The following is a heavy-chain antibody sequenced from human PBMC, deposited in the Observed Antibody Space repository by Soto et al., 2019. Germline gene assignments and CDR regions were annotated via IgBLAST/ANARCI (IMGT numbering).Heavy chain of an antibody. J-gene: IGHJ6*02. Sequence: SETLSLSCAVSGGSSSSYYWSWIRQPPGKGLEWIGYIYYSGSTNYNPSLKSRVTISVDTSKNQFSLKLSSVTAADTAVYYCARGMLGISEACNYYRYRRDVCSQGTT. CDR1: GGSSSSYY. CDR3: ARGMLGISEACNYYRYRRDV. D-gene: IGHD6-13*01. CDR2: IYYSGST. V-gene: IGHV4-59*01.